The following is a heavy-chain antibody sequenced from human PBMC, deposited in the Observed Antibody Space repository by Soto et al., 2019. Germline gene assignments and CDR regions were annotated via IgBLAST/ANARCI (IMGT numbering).Heavy chain of an antibody. CDR2: ISYDGSNK. CDR1: GFIFNNYA. CDR3: ARGPGLRWGIDY. Sequence: QAQLVESGGGVVQPGRSLRVSCAASGFIFNNYAMHWVRQAPGKGLEWVTVISYDGSNKSYADSVKGRFTISRDNFKNTLYLQMTSLRPDDTAVYYCARGPGLRWGIDYWCQGTLVTVSS. D-gene: IGHD7-27*01. V-gene: IGHV3-30-3*01. J-gene: IGHJ4*02.